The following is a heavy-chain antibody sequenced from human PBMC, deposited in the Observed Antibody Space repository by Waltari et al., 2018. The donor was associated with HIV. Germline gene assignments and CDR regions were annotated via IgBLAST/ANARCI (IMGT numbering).Heavy chain of an antibody. D-gene: IGHD3-16*01. CDR1: GLLFSNYG. J-gene: IGHJ4*02. V-gene: IGHV3-30*18. CDR3: AKATGGESWAFDY. Sequence: QVQLVESGGGVVQTGRSVILSCAVSGLLFSNYGMHWGRQAPGKGLEWVAVISYDGSKKYYADSMKGRFTISRDNSRDTLYLQMNSLRADDAATYYCAKATGGESWAFDYWGQGTLVTVSS. CDR2: ISYDGSKK.